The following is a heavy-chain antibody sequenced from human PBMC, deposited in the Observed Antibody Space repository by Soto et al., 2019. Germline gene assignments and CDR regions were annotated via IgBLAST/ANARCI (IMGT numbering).Heavy chain of an antibody. CDR1: GFTFSSYA. J-gene: IGHJ6*02. V-gene: IGHV3-23*01. CDR2: IRSSGDRT. CDR3: AKQQGPGTPYYYAMDV. Sequence: EVQLLESGGGLAQPGGSLRLSCAASGFTFSSYAMSWVRQAPGKGLEWVSVIRSSGDRTYYADSVKGRFTISRDNSKNTLYMQMNSLRAEDTAVYYCAKQQGPGTPYYYAMDVWGQGTTVTVSS. D-gene: IGHD1-1*01.